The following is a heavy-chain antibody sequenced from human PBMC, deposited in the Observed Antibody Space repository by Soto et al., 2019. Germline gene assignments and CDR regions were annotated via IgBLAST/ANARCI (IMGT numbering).Heavy chain of an antibody. CDR1: GYTFTNYG. D-gene: IGHD2-21*01. Sequence: ASVKVAGKASGYTFTNYGMHWVRQAPGKKLEGMRWINAGNGNTKYSQKVQGRVTITRDTSASTAYIKQSSLRSEDTAVYYSARPIPTLWPSYSDYWGQGTLVTVSS. J-gene: IGHJ4*02. CDR2: INAGNGNT. V-gene: IGHV1-3*01. CDR3: ARPIPTLWPSYSDY.